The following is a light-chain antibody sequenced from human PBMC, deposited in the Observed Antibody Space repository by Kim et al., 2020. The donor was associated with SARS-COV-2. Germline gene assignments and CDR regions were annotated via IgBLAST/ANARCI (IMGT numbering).Light chain of an antibody. CDR2: GAS. CDR3: QQYGSSPWT. CDR1: QIVSSSY. J-gene: IGKJ1*01. V-gene: IGKV3-20*01. Sequence: SPGARATLSCRASQIVSSSYLAWYQQKPGQAPRLLIYGASSRATGIPDRFSGSGSGTDFTLTISRLGPDDFAVYCCQQYGSSPWTFGQGTKVDIK.